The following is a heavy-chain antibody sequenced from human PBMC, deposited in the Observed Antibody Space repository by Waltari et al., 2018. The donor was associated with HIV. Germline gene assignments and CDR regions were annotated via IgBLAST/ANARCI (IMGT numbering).Heavy chain of an antibody. D-gene: IGHD6-19*01. CDR2: IGAAGDT. Sequence: EVHRVESGGGLIQPGGSVGLWCAASGSTFNTYDIHWVRQAAGEGLEWVSAIGAAGDTYYSDSVKGRFTISRENAKNSLFLQMNSLRAGDTAVYFCVRVRDSSSGWYIFDYWGQGALVTVSS. J-gene: IGHJ4*02. CDR3: VRVRDSSSGWYIFDY. V-gene: IGHV3-13*04. CDR1: GSTFNTYD.